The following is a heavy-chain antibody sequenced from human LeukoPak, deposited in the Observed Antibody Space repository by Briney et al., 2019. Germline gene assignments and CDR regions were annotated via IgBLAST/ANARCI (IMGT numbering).Heavy chain of an antibody. Sequence: GGSLRLSCAASGFSVRSYAFHWVRQVPGKGLEWVALISYDGANKYYADSVKGRFTISRDNSKNTLYLHMNSLRADDTAVYYCAKIGGSFWGQGTLVTVSS. CDR2: ISYDGANK. J-gene: IGHJ4*02. CDR1: GFSVRSYA. D-gene: IGHD1-26*01. V-gene: IGHV3-30-3*02. CDR3: AKIGGSF.